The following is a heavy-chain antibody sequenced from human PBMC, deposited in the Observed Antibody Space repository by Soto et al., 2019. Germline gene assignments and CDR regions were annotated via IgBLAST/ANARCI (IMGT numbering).Heavy chain of an antibody. Sequence: EVQLVESGGGLVQPGESLRLSCAASGFTFSSYWMHWVRQAPGKGPVWVAHIDTDGRSTRYADSVKGRFTLSRDNAKSTLYLHTDSVRAEDMAVSYCVRDDVGVGMYYWRLGTLVAVSS. CDR2: IDTDGRST. V-gene: IGHV3-74*01. J-gene: IGHJ4*02. CDR1: GFTFSSYW. D-gene: IGHD1-26*01. CDR3: VRDDVGVGMYY.